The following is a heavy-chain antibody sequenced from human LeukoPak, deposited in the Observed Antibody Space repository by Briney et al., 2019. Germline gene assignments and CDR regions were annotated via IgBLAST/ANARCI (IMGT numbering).Heavy chain of an antibody. CDR3: ARGLGRGIVVANFDY. Sequence: PSETLSLTCTVSGGSISSGGYYWSWIRQHPGKGLEWIGYVYYSGSSYYNLSLKSRVTISVDTSKNQFSLKLSSVTAADTAVYYCARGLGRGIVVANFDYWGQGTLVTVSS. D-gene: IGHD3-22*01. CDR1: GGSISSGGYY. V-gene: IGHV4-31*03. CDR2: VYYSGSS. J-gene: IGHJ4*02.